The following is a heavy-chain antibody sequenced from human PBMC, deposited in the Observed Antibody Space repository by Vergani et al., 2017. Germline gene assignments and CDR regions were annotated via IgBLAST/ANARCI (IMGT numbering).Heavy chain of an antibody. CDR2: ISYDGSNK. D-gene: IGHD3-3*01. V-gene: IGHV3-30-3*01. CDR3: ARESHTYYDFWSGYYTRDAFDI. CDR1: GFTFSSYA. J-gene: IGHJ3*02. Sequence: QVQLVESGGGVVQPGRSLRLSCAASGFTFSSYAMHWVRQAPGKGLEWVAVISYDGSNKCYADSVKGRFTISRDNSKNTLYLQMNSLRAEDTAVYYCARESHTYYDFWSGYYTRDAFDIWGQGTMVTVSS.